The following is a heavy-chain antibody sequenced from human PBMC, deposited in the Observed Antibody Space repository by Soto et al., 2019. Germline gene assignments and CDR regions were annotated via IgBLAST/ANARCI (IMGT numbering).Heavy chain of an antibody. D-gene: IGHD4-17*01. J-gene: IGHJ6*02. Sequence: QVQLVQSGAEVKKPGSSVKVSCKASGGTFSSYAISWVRQAPGRGLEWMGGIIPIFGTANYAQKVQGRVSSTADDSTRTAYLALSSLRSEDTGVYYCVRDEDYGCNSREQTYFSCGMDVWGQGTTVTVSS. CDR2: IIPIFGTA. V-gene: IGHV1-69*01. CDR1: GGTFSSYA. CDR3: VRDEDYGCNSREQTYFSCGMDV.